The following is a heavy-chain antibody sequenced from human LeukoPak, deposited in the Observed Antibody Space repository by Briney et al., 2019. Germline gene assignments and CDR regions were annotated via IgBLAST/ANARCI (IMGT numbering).Heavy chain of an antibody. D-gene: IGHD6-19*01. CDR1: GFTFSSYA. CDR2: ISYDGSNK. CDR3: AKDGIAVAGGMDV. J-gene: IGHJ6*02. Sequence: GGSLRLSCAASGFTFSSYAMHWVRQAPGKGLEWVAVISYDGSNKYYADSVKGRFTISRDNSKNTLYLQMNSLRAEDTAVYYCAKDGIAVAGGMDVWGQGTTVTVSS. V-gene: IGHV3-30*04.